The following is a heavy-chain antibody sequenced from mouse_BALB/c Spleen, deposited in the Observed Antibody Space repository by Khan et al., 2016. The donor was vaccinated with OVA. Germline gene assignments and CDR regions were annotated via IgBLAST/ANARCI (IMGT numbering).Heavy chain of an antibody. V-gene: IGHV5-9-3*01. CDR1: GFTFSSYS. J-gene: IGHJ4*01. D-gene: IGHD2-1*01. Sequence: EVELVESGGGLVKPGGSLKLSCAASGFTFSSYSMSWVRQTPEKRLEWVATISSGGSYTYSPDSVKGRFTISRDNAKNTLYLQMSSLRSEDTAMYYWARQEGYYGNPYDMDYWGQGTSVTVSS. CDR2: ISSGGSYT. CDR3: ARQEGYYGNPYDMDY.